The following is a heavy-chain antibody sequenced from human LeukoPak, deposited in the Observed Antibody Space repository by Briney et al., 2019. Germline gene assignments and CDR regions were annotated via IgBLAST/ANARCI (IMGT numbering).Heavy chain of an antibody. D-gene: IGHD1-26*01. Sequence: SETLSLTCTVSGDSISNYYWNWFRQPAGKGLEWIGRLYGSGTTSYNPSLTSRVSMSLDTPKNQFSLKLNSVTAADTAVYYCARATYSGDTSYVFDYWGQGTLVSVSS. CDR3: ARATYSGDTSYVFDY. CDR2: LYGSGTT. CDR1: GDSISNYY. V-gene: IGHV4-4*07. J-gene: IGHJ4*02.